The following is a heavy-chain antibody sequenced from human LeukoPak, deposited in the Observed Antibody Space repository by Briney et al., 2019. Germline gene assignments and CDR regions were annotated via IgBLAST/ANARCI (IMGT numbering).Heavy chain of an antibody. CDR3: ARGSYDDYVWGSYGPPDY. CDR1: GFTFSSYG. J-gene: IGHJ4*02. V-gene: IGHV3-23*01. D-gene: IGHD3-16*01. CDR2: ISGSGGST. Sequence: GGSLRLSCAASGFTFSSYGMSWVRQAPGKRLEWVSAISGSGGSTYYADSVKGRFTISRDNSKNTLYLQMNSLRAEDTAVYYCARGSYDDYVWGSYGPPDYWGQGTLVTVSS.